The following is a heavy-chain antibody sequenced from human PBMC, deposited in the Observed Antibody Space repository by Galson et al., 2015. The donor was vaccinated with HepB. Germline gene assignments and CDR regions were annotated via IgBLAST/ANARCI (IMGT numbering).Heavy chain of an antibody. CDR3: ARDRGGRYQWNWFDP. Sequence: SLRLSCAASGFTFDDYAMHWVRQAPGKGLEWVSGISWNSGSIGYADSVRGRFTISRDNAENSLYLQMNSLRADDTALYYCARDRGGRYQWNWFDPWGQGTLVTVSS. CDR1: GFTFDDYA. D-gene: IGHD6-19*01. J-gene: IGHJ5*02. V-gene: IGHV3-9*01. CDR2: ISWNSGSI.